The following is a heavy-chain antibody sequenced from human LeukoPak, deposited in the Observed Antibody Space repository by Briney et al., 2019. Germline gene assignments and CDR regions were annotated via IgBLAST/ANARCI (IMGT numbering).Heavy chain of an antibody. V-gene: IGHV3-30*18. Sequence: GGCLRLSCAASGFTFSNCGMHWVRQAPGKRLEWVAVFSYDGSDIYYGDSVKGRFTISRDISKNTLYLQMNSLRAEDTAVYYCVKEQSSGGYRVADYWGQGTLVTVSS. J-gene: IGHJ4*02. D-gene: IGHD6-19*01. CDR1: GFTFSNCG. CDR3: VKEQSSGGYRVADY. CDR2: FSYDGSDI.